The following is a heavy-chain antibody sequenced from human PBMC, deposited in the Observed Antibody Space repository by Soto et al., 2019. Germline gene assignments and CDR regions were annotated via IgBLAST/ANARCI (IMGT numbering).Heavy chain of an antibody. Sequence: ASVKVSCKASGYTFTSYYMHWVRQAPGQGLEWMGRINPNSGGTNYAQKFQGWVTMTRDTSISTAYMELSRLRSDDMAVYYCARTPGIAAATTDAFDIWGQGTMVTVSS. J-gene: IGHJ3*02. CDR2: INPNSGGT. V-gene: IGHV1-2*04. CDR1: GYTFTSYY. D-gene: IGHD6-13*01. CDR3: ARTPGIAAATTDAFDI.